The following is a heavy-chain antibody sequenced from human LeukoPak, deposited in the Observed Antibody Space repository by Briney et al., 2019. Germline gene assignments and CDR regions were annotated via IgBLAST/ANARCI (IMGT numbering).Heavy chain of an antibody. J-gene: IGHJ6*03. CDR3: ARVVGLTGYSSSWYSGYYYYMDV. CDR2: IISIFGTT. CDR1: GGTFSSYA. D-gene: IGHD6-13*01. Sequence: ASVKVSCKASGGTFSSYAISWVRQAPGQGLEWMGGIISIFGTTNYAQKFQDRVTITADKSTSTAYMGLSSLRSEDTALYYCARVVGLTGYSSSWYSGYYYYMDVWGKGTTVTVSS. V-gene: IGHV1-69*06.